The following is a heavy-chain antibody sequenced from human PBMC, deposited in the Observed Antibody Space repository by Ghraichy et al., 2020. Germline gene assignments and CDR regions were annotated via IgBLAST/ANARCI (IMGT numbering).Heavy chain of an antibody. D-gene: IGHD6-6*01. Sequence: SETLSLTCTVSGGSISSNYWGWIRQPPGKGLEWIGNIYYSGSTYYNPSLKSRVTMSVDASKTQFSPKLSSVTAADTAVYYCARRLGGSSEIDYWGQGTLVTVSS. CDR3: ARRLGGSSEIDY. CDR1: GGSISSNY. V-gene: IGHV4-39*01. CDR2: IYYSGST. J-gene: IGHJ4*02.